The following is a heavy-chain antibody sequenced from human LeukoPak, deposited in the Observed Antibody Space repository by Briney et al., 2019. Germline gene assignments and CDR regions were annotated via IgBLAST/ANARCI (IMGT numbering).Heavy chain of an antibody. CDR2: SYFSGST. CDR1: GGSITRYY. Sequence: PSETLSLTCTVSGGSITRYYWSWIRQPPGKGLEWSGYSYFSGSTDYNPSLKSRVTMSVDTSKNQFSLNLASVTAADTAVYYCARFLVYYYDSSGYYPGAFDIWGQGTMVTVSS. D-gene: IGHD3-22*01. CDR3: ARFLVYYYDSSGYYPGAFDI. J-gene: IGHJ3*02. V-gene: IGHV4-59*08.